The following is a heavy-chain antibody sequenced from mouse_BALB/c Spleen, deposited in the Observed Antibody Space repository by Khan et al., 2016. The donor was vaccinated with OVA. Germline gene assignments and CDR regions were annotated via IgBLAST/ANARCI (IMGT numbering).Heavy chain of an antibody. CDR3: TRPGEDYYGSSLFYAMDY. CDR2: INPGSGGT. V-gene: IGHV1-54*01. J-gene: IGHJ4*01. D-gene: IGHD1-1*01. CDR1: GYAFTNYL. Sequence: QVQLQQSGAELVRPGTSVKVSCKASGYAFTNYLIEWIKQRPGQGLEWIGVINPGSGGTNYNEKFKDKAKLTADKSSSTAYMQLSSLTFDDSAVYFCTRPGEDYYGSSLFYAMDYWGQGTSVTVSS.